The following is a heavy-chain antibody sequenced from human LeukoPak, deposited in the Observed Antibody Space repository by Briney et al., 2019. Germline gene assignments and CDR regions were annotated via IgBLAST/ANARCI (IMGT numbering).Heavy chain of an antibody. CDR3: AKGDSAGTEVDY. CDR1: GFTFSSYA. Sequence: TGGSLRLSCAASGFTFSSYAMSWVRQAPGRGLGWVSAISGSGGSTYYADSVKGRFTISRDNSKNTLYLQMNSLRAEDTAVYYCAKGDSAGTEVDYWGQGTLVTVSS. CDR2: ISGSGGST. D-gene: IGHD6-13*01. V-gene: IGHV3-23*01. J-gene: IGHJ4*02.